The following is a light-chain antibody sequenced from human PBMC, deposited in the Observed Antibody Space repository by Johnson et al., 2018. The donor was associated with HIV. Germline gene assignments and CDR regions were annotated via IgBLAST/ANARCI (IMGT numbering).Light chain of an antibody. CDR3: GTWDSSLSAGGYV. CDR1: SSNIVTNF. CDR2: ENN. V-gene: IGLV1-51*02. Sequence: QSVLTQPPSVSAAPGQKVTISRSGSSSNIVTNFVSWYQQFPGAAPKLLIYENNKRPSGIPDRFSGSKSGTSATLGITGLQTGDEADYYCGTWDSSLSAGGYVFGTGTKVTVL. J-gene: IGLJ1*01.